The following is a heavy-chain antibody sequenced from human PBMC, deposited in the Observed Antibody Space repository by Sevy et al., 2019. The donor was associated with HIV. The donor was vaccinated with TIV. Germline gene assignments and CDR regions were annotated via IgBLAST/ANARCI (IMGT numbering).Heavy chain of an antibody. J-gene: IGHJ6*02. CDR3: VRAGGDTVVVTTAIGILVMDV. CDR2: ITGSSSYI. D-gene: IGHD2-2*01. Sequence: GGSLRLSCAASGFTFRSYTMNWVRQAPGKGLEWVSSITGSSSYIYYTDSVKGRFTISRDNAKNSLYLQMNSLRVEDTAVYYCVRAGGDTVVVTTAIGILVMDVWGQGTTVTVSS. V-gene: IGHV3-21*01. CDR1: GFTFRSYT.